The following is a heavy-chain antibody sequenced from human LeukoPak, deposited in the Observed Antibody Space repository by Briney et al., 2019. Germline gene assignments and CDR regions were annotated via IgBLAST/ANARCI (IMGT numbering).Heavy chain of an antibody. CDR3: ARNLIPEQLVLNF. J-gene: IGHJ4*02. V-gene: IGHV4-59*01. CDR1: GGSISNYY. CDR2: IYYTGST. D-gene: IGHD6-13*01. Sequence: SETLSLTCTVSGGSISNYYWNWIRQPPGKGLEWIGYIYYTGSTNYNPSLKSRVTMSVDTSKDQFSLNLRSVTPEDTAVYYCARNLIPEQLVLNFWGQGTLVTVSS.